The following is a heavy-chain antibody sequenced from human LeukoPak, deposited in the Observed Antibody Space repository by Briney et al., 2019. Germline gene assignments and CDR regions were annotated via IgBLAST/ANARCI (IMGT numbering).Heavy chain of an antibody. CDR2: INPNSGGT. J-gene: IGHJ4*02. CDR3: AREDNLGSGSSPNDY. Sequence: ASVKVSCKASGYTFSGYYMNWVRQAPGQGLEWMGRINPNSGGTNYAQKFQGRVTMTRDTSISTAYMELSRLRSDDTAVYYCAREDNLGSGSSPNDYWGQGTLVTISS. CDR1: GYTFSGYY. D-gene: IGHD6-19*01. V-gene: IGHV1-2*06.